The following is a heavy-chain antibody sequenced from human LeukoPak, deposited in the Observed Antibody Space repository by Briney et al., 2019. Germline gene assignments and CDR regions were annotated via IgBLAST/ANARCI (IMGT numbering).Heavy chain of an antibody. CDR3: ARERTDYVGVRRYGVFDP. V-gene: IGHV1-3*03. J-gene: IGHJ5*02. D-gene: IGHD4-17*01. CDR1: GYTFTGYY. Sequence: GASVKVSCKASGYTFTGYYMHWVRQAPGQGLEWMGWINAGNGNTKYSQEFQGRVTITRDTSASTAYMELSSLRSEDMAVYYCARERTDYVGVRRYGVFDPWGQGTLVTVSS. CDR2: INAGNGNT.